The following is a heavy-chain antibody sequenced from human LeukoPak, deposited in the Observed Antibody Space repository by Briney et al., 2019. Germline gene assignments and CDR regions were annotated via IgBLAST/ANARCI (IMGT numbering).Heavy chain of an antibody. Sequence: GGSLRLSCAVSGFTFSDYYMSWIRQAPGKGLEWVSYISSSGSTIYYADSVKGRFTISRDNAKNSLYLQMNSLRAEDTAVYYCAKADTRDYVWGSYRFIPRNAFDIWGQGTMVTVSS. J-gene: IGHJ3*02. CDR1: GFTFSDYY. CDR2: ISSSGSTI. D-gene: IGHD3-16*02. CDR3: AKADTRDYVWGSYRFIPRNAFDI. V-gene: IGHV3-11*04.